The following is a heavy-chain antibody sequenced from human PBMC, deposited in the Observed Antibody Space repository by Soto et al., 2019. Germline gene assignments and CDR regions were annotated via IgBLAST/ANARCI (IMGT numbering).Heavy chain of an antibody. Sequence: ASVKVSCKASGGTFSSYTISWVRQAPGQGLEWMGRIIPILGIANYAQKFQGRVTITADKSTSTAYMELSSLRSEDTAVYYCARYNIVATIEAGFFDYWGQGTLVTVSS. J-gene: IGHJ4*02. V-gene: IGHV1-69*02. CDR2: IIPILGIA. CDR3: ARYNIVATIEAGFFDY. D-gene: IGHD5-12*01. CDR1: GGTFSSYT.